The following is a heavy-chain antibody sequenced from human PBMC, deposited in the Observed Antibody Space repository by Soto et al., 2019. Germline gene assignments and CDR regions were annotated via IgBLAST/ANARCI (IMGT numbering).Heavy chain of an antibody. CDR3: ARGKGSGGWYGFVY. CDR1: GGTFSSYA. V-gene: IGHV1-69*13. D-gene: IGHD6-19*01. Sequence: SVKVSCKASGGTFSSYAISWVRQAPGQGLEWMGGIIPIFGTANYAQKFQGRVTITADESTSTAYMELSSLRSEDTAVYYCARGKGSGGWYGFVYCRQGXPVTV. CDR2: IIPIFGTA. J-gene: IGHJ4*02.